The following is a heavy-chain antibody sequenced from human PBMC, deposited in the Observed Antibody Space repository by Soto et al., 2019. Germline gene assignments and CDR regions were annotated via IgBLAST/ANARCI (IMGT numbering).Heavy chain of an antibody. J-gene: IGHJ3*02. Sequence: KESGPVLVKPTETLTLTCTVSGFSLSNARMGVRWIRQPPGKALEWLAHIFSNDEKSYSTSLKSRLTISKDTSKSQVVLTMTNMDPVDTATYYCARADSSGWYRSGAFDIWGQGTMVTVSS. CDR3: ARADSSGWYRSGAFDI. D-gene: IGHD6-19*01. CDR1: GFSLSNARMG. V-gene: IGHV2-26*01. CDR2: IFSNDEK.